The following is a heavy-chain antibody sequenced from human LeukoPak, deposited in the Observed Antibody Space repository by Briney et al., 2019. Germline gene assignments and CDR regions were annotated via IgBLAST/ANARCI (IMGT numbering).Heavy chain of an antibody. CDR2: ISWNSGSI. CDR3: AKDISSLPTYYFDY. V-gene: IGHV3-9*01. CDR1: GFTFDDYA. Sequence: PGRSLRHSRAASGFTFDDYAIQWVRQAPRKGLAWVSGISWNSGSIGYADSVKGRFTISRDNAKNSLYLQMNSLRAEDTALYYCAKDISSLPTYYFDYWGQGTLVTVSS. D-gene: IGHD2/OR15-2a*01. J-gene: IGHJ4*02.